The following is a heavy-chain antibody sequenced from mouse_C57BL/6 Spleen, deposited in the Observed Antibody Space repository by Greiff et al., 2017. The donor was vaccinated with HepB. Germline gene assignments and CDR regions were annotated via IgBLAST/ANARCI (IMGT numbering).Heavy chain of an antibody. CDR1: GYSFTGYF. V-gene: IGHV1-20*01. CDR2: INPYNGDT. J-gene: IGHJ4*01. D-gene: IGHD1-1*01. Sequence: EVQRVESGPELVKPGDSVKISCKASGYSFTGYFMNWVMQSHGKSLEWIGRINPYNGDTFYNQKFKGKATLTVDKSSSTAHMELRSLTSEDSAVYYCARSHYYGSSYEYAMDYWGQGTSVTVSS. CDR3: ARSHYYGSSYEYAMDY.